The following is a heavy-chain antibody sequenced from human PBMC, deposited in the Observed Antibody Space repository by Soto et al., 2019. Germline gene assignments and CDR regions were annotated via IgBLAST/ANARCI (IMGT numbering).Heavy chain of an antibody. D-gene: IGHD3-10*01. J-gene: IGHJ4*02. CDR2: TYYRSTWIH. CDR1: GDSVSSSSSA. V-gene: IGHV6-1*01. CDR3: ARGLRPHFDY. Sequence: SQTLSLPCANSGDSVSSSSSAWNWIRQSPSRGLEWLGRTYYRSTWIHDYAVSVKSRIIINPDTSQNQFSLQLNSVTPDDTAVYYCARGLRPHFDYWGLGTLVTVSS.